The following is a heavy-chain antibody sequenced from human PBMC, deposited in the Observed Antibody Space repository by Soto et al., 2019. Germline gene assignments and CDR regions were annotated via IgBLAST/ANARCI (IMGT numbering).Heavy chain of an antibody. J-gene: IGHJ3*02. CDR1: GFTFSSYA. CDR3: AKHMVDVLLWFGGNDAFDI. Sequence: EVQLLESGGGLVQPGGSLRLSCAASGFTFSSYAMSWVRQAPGKGLEWVSAISGSGGSTYYADSVKGRFTISRDNSKNTLYLQMNSLRAEDTAVYYCAKHMVDVLLWFGGNDAFDIWGQGTMVTVSS. CDR2: ISGSGGST. V-gene: IGHV3-23*01. D-gene: IGHD3-10*01.